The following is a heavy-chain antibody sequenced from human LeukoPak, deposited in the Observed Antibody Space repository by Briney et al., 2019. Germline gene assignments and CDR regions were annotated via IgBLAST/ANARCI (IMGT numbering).Heavy chain of an antibody. V-gene: IGHV4-4*07. CDR3: ARGHEGARPGTYYFDY. CDR2: IHTSGNT. J-gene: IGHJ4*02. Sequence: NPSETLSLTCTVSGGSINSCYWGWIRQAAGKGLEWIGRIHTSGNTNYNPSLKSRVTMSVDTSRKQFSLKLSSVTAADTAVYFCARGHEGARPGTYYFDYWGQGTLVTVSS. D-gene: IGHD6-6*01. CDR1: GGSINSCY.